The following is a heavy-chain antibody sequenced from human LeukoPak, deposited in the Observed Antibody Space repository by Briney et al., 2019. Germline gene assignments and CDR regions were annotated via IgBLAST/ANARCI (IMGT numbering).Heavy chain of an antibody. CDR3: TRLGGSSGVDY. V-gene: IGHV3-74*01. D-gene: IGHD6-19*01. CDR2: IDTDGTGT. J-gene: IGHJ4*02. CDR1: GFTFSSYW. Sequence: GGSLRLSCAASGFTFSSYWMHWVRQVPGKGLVWVSRIDTDGTGTIYADSVKGRFTVSRDNAKNTLYLQMISLRAEDTAVYYCTRLGGSSGVDYWGQGTLVTVSS.